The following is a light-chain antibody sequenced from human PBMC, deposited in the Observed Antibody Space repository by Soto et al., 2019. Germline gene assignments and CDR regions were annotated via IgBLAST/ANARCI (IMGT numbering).Light chain of an antibody. CDR2: RNN. CDR1: SSNIGSNY. CDR3: AAWDDSLSGHVV. Sequence: QSVLTQPPSACGTPGQRVTISCSGSSSNIGSNYVYWYQQLRGTAPKLLIYRNNPRPSGVPDRFSGSKSGTSASLAISGLRYEDEADYYCAAWDDSLSGHVVFGGGTKLTVL. J-gene: IGLJ2*01. V-gene: IGLV1-47*01.